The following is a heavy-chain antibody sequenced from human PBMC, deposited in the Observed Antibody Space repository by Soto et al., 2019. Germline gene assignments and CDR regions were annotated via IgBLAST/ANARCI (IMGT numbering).Heavy chain of an antibody. CDR2: IYYSGST. J-gene: IGHJ4*02. Sequence: SETLSLTCTVSGGSISSGGYYWSWIRQHPGKGLEWIGYIYYSGSTYYNPSLKSRVTISVDTFKNQFSLKLSSVTAADTAVYYCARATEVAAPGRYFDYWGQGTLVTVSS. D-gene: IGHD2-15*01. CDR1: GGSISSGGYY. V-gene: IGHV4-31*03. CDR3: ARATEVAAPGRYFDY.